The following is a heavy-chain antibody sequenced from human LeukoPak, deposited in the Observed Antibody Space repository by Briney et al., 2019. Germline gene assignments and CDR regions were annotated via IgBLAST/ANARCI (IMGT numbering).Heavy chain of an antibody. CDR3: ATYRIAAAGYDAFDI. Sequence: ASVKVSCKASGYTFTGYYMHWVRQAPGQGLEWMGRINPNSGGTNYAQKFQGRVTMTRDTSNSTAYMELSRLRSDDTAVYYCATYRIAAAGYDAFDIWGQGTMVTVSS. D-gene: IGHD6-13*01. CDR2: INPNSGGT. J-gene: IGHJ3*02. V-gene: IGHV1-2*06. CDR1: GYTFTGYY.